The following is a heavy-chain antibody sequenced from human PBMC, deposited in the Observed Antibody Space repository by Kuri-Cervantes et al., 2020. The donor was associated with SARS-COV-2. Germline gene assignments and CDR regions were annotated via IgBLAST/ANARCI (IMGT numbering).Heavy chain of an antibody. Sequence: GESLKIXXAASGXPXSSYWMSWVRXAPGKGLEWXANIKQXGSEKYYVDXXKGRFXISRDNAXNSLYLXMNSLRAXDTAXXYCARGDRXXDYQTFDYWGQGTLVTVSS. D-gene: IGHD2-21*02. CDR3: ARGDRXXDYQTFDY. CDR1: GXPXSSYW. CDR2: IKQXGSEK. J-gene: IGHJ4*02. V-gene: IGHV3-7*01.